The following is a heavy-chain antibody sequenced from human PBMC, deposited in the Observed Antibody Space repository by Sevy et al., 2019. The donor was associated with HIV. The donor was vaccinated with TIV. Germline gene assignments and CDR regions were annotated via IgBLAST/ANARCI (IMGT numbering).Heavy chain of an antibody. CDR1: GFTFNIYS. V-gene: IGHV3-21*01. Sequence: GGSLRLSCAASGFTFNIYSMNWVRQAPGKGLEWVSSISGSSSYIFYADSVKGRVTISRDNAKNPLYLQMNSLRAEDTAVYYCARGRGDPRADCFDYWGQGTLVNVSS. J-gene: IGHJ4*02. CDR3: ARGRGDPRADCFDY. CDR2: ISGSSSYI. D-gene: IGHD2-21*02.